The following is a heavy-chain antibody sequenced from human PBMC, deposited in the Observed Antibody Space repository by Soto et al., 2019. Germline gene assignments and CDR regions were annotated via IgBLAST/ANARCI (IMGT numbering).Heavy chain of an antibody. CDR2: ISYDGSNK. Sequence: QVQLVESGGGVVQPGRSLRLSCAASGFTFSSYGMHWVRQAPGKGLEWVAVISYDGSNKYYADSVKGRFTISRDNSKNTLYLQMNSLRAEDTAVYYCAKDVDYGDYRPDYWGQGTLVTVSS. J-gene: IGHJ4*02. D-gene: IGHD4-17*01. CDR3: AKDVDYGDYRPDY. V-gene: IGHV3-30*18. CDR1: GFTFSSYG.